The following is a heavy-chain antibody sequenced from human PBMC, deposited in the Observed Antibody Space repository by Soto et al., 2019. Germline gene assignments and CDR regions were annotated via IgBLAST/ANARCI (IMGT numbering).Heavy chain of an antibody. CDR2: IYYSGST. CDR1: GGSISSGGYY. Sequence: QVQLQESGPGLVKPSQTLSLTCTVSGGSISSGGYYWSWIRQHPGKGLEWIGYIYYSGSTYYNPSLTSRVTISVATSKNQFSLKLRSVTAADTAVYYCARVPIPYGDYGLFYWFDPWGQGTLVTVSS. V-gene: IGHV4-31*03. CDR3: ARVPIPYGDYGLFYWFDP. J-gene: IGHJ5*02. D-gene: IGHD4-17*01.